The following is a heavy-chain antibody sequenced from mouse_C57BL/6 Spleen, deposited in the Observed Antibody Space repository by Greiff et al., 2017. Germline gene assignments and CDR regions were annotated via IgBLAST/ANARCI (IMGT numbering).Heavy chain of an antibody. D-gene: IGHD2-1*01. J-gene: IGHJ3*01. CDR3: GRRAVYGNYDWFAY. CDR1: GYTFTGYW. V-gene: IGHV1-9*01. Sequence: VQLQESGAELMKPGASVKLSCKATGYTFTGYWIEWVKQRPGHGLEWIGGILPGSGSTNYNEKFKGKATFTADTSSTTAYMQLSSLTTEDSAIYCCGRRAVYGNYDWFAYWGQGTLVTVSA. CDR2: ILPGSGST.